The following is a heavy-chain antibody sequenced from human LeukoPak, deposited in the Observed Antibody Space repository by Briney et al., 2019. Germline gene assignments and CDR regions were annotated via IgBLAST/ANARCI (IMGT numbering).Heavy chain of an antibody. Sequence: GASVKVSCKASGGTFSSYAISWVRQAPGQGLEWMGGIIPIFGTANYAQKFQGRVTITTDESTSTAYMELSSLRSEDTAVYYCARGNGLPGRGYYYYYIDVWGKGTTVTVYS. CDR3: ARGNGLPGRGYYYYYIDV. CDR2: IIPIFGTA. CDR1: GGTFSSYA. D-gene: IGHD3/OR15-3a*01. J-gene: IGHJ6*03. V-gene: IGHV1-69*05.